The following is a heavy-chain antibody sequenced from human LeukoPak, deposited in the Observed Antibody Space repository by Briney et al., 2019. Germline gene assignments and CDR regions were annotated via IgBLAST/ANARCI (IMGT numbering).Heavy chain of an antibody. Sequence: HTGGSLRLSCAASGLTVSSYMSWVRQAPGKGLEWVSVIYSGGSIYYADSVKGRFTISRDKSKNTLYLQMNSLRAEDTAVYYCARPPYGGVDYWGQGTLVTVSS. D-gene: IGHD4-23*01. CDR3: ARPPYGGVDY. V-gene: IGHV3-66*04. CDR2: IYSGGSI. J-gene: IGHJ4*02. CDR1: GLTVSSY.